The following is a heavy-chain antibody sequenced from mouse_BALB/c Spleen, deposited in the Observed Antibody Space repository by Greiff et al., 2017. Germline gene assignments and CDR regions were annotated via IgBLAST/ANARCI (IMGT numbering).Heavy chain of an antibody. J-gene: IGHJ4*01. D-gene: IGHD4-1*01. CDR1: GFTFSSYT. CDR3: ASSPNWDVYAMDY. V-gene: IGHV5-12-2*01. CDR2: ISNGGGST. Sequence: EVKVVESGGGLVQPGGSRKLSCAASGFTFSSYTMSWVRQTPEKRLEWVAYISNGGGSTYYPDTVKGRFTISRDNAKNTLYLQMSSLKSEDTAMYYCASSPNWDVYAMDYWGQGTSVTVSS.